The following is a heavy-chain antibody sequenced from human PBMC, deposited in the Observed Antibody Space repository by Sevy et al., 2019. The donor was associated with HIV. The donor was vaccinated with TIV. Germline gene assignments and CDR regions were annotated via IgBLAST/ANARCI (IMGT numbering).Heavy chain of an antibody. CDR2: ISAYNGNT. CDR1: GYTFTSYG. Sequence: ASVKVSCKASGYTFTSYGISWVRQAPGQGLEWMGWISAYNGNTNYAQKLQGRVTMTTDTSTRTAYMELRSLRSDDTAVYYCARHHCSSTSCYIYYGMDVWGQGTTVTVSS. J-gene: IGHJ6*02. D-gene: IGHD2-2*02. CDR3: ARHHCSSTSCYIYYGMDV. V-gene: IGHV1-18*01.